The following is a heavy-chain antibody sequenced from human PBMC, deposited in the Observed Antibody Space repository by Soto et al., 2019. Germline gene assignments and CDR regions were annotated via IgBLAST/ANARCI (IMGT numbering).Heavy chain of an antibody. J-gene: IGHJ4*02. V-gene: IGHV3-11*05. D-gene: IGHD3-9*01. CDR2: ISSTSSYT. CDR1: GFTFSNFY. Sequence: QVQLVESGGGLVTPGGSLTLYCAASGFTFSNFYMTWIRQAPGKGLACVSYISSTSSYTNYGDSVKGGFAIPRDNAKKSLYLQMNSLRGEDTAVYVWASGYKPGYIEYLGRGTLVTVSS. CDR3: ASGYKPGYIEY.